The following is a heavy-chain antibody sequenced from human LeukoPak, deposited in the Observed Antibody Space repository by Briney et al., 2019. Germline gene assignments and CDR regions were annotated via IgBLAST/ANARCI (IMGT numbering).Heavy chain of an antibody. V-gene: IGHV4-34*01. J-gene: IGHJ4*02. CDR3: ARGPFEGCHHWLAY. CDR2: INHSGST. CDR1: GGSFSGYH. Sequence: PSETLSLTCAVYGGSFSGYHLNWTRQPPGKGLEWIGEINHSGSTNYNPSLKSRVTISVDTSKNQFSLKVNSVTAADTALYYCARGPFEGCHHWLAYRGQGTLVTVSS. D-gene: IGHD6-19*01.